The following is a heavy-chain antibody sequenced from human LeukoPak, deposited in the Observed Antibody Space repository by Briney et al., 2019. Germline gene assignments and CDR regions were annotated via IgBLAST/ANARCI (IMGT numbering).Heavy chain of an antibody. CDR2: IVVGSGDT. D-gene: IGHD3-10*01. CDR1: GFXFTSSA. Sequence: ASVKVSCKASGFXFTSSAVQWVRQARGQRLEWLGWIVVGSGDTNSAQKFQERVTITRDMSTRTAYMELSSLRSEDTAVYYCGADSMPRGVFSYAFDIWGQGTMVTVSS. CDR3: GADSMPRGVFSYAFDI. J-gene: IGHJ3*02. V-gene: IGHV1-58*01.